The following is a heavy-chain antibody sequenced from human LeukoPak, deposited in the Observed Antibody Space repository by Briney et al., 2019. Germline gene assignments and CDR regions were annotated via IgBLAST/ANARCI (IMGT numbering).Heavy chain of an antibody. D-gene: IGHD1-26*01. CDR3: AKSKAVGTSFDY. J-gene: IGHJ4*02. V-gene: IGHV3-23*01. Sequence: GGSLRLSCAASGFTFSSYATSWVRQAPGKGLEWVSAISGSGGSTYYADSVKGRFTISRDNSKNTLYLQMNSLRAEDTAVYYCAKSKAVGTSFDYWGQGTLVTVSS. CDR2: ISGSGGST. CDR1: GFTFSSYA.